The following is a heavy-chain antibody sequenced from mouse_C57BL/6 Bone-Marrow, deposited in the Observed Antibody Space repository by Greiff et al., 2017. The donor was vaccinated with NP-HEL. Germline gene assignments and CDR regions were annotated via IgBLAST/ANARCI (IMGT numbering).Heavy chain of an antibody. D-gene: IGHD2-2*01. CDR2: IDPENGDT. CDR1: GFNIKDDY. J-gene: IGHJ2*01. V-gene: IGHV14-4*01. Sequence: VQLQQSGAELVRPGASVKLSCTASGFNIKDDYMHWVKQRPEQGLEWIGWIDPENGDTEYASKFQGKATITADTSSNTAYLQLSSLTSEDTAVYYCTTMVTTVDYWGQGTTLTVSS. CDR3: TTMVTTVDY.